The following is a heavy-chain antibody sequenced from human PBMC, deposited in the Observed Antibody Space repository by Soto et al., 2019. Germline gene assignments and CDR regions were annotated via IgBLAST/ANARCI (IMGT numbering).Heavy chain of an antibody. Sequence: PGGSLELACAASGLSFSSYAMSWVRKAPGKGLEWVSAISGSGGSTYYADSVKGRFTISRDNSKNTLYLQMNSLRAEDTAVYYCGRSGSYSSPLDPWGQATLVTVYS. CDR3: GRSGSYSSPLDP. CDR1: GLSFSSYA. D-gene: IGHD2-21*01. V-gene: IGHV3-23*01. J-gene: IGHJ5*02. CDR2: ISGSGGST.